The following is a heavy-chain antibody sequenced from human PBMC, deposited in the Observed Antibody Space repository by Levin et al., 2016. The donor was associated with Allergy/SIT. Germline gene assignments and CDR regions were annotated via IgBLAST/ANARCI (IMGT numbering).Heavy chain of an antibody. V-gene: IGHV3-7*01. CDR2: INPGGGAK. CDR1: GFSFSNYW. J-gene: IGHJ4*02. CDR3: ATKKDY. Sequence: GGSLRLSCVASGFSFSNYWLHWVRQAPGKGLEWVANINPGGGAKCYVDSVKGRFTISIDNAKNSLYLQMNSLRVEDTAVYYCATKKDYWGQGTLVTVSS.